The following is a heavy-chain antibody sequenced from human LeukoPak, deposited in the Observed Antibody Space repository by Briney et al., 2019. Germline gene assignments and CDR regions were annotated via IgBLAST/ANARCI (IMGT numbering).Heavy chain of an antibody. J-gene: IGHJ5*02. CDR1: GGSFSGYY. D-gene: IGHD2-2*01. Sequence: PSETLSLTCAVYGGSFSGYYWSWIRQPPGKGLEWIGEINHSGSANYNPSLKSRVTISVDTSKNQFSLKLSSVTAADTAVYYCARVFVVVPAAYNWFDPWGHGTLVTVSS. CDR3: ARVFVVVPAAYNWFDP. CDR2: INHSGSA. V-gene: IGHV4-34*01.